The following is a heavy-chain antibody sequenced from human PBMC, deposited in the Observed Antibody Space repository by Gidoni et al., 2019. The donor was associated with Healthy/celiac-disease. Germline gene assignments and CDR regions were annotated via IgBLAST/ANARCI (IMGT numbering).Heavy chain of an antibody. CDR2: INHSGST. J-gene: IGHJ4*02. V-gene: IGHV4-34*01. CDR3: ARGIAAAGNEFDY. CDR1: GGSFSGYY. Sequence: QVQLQQWGAGLLKPSETLSLTCAVYGGSFSGYYWSWIRQPQGKGLEWIGEINHSGSTNYNPSLKSRVTISVDTSKNQFSLKLSSVTAADTAVYYCARGIAAAGNEFDYWGQGTLVTVSS. D-gene: IGHD6-13*01.